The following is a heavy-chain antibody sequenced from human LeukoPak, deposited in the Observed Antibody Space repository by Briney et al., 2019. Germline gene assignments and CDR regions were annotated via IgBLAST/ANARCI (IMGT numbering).Heavy chain of an antibody. D-gene: IGHD4-17*01. Sequence: SETLSLTCTVSGGSISSYYWSWIRQPPGKGLEWIGYIYYSGSTNYNPSLKSRVTISVDTSKNQFSLKLSSVTAADTAVYYCARADYANWFDPWGQGTLVTVSS. V-gene: IGHV4-59*01. CDR2: IYYSGST. CDR3: ARADYANWFDP. CDR1: GGSISSYY. J-gene: IGHJ5*02.